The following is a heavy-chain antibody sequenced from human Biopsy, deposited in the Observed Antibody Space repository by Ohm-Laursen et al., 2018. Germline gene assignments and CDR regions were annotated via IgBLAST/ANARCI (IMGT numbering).Heavy chain of an antibody. D-gene: IGHD1-26*01. CDR1: GDSINNYY. CDR3: ARGTGRYYVYGAFDI. Sequence: SETLSLTCTVSGDSINNYYWSWTRQPAGKGLEWIGRIYTSGSPNYNLSLESRVPMSVDTSKNQFSLNLRSVTAADTAVYYCARGTGRYYVYGAFDIWGQGTVVTVSS. V-gene: IGHV4-4*07. J-gene: IGHJ3*02. CDR2: IYTSGSP.